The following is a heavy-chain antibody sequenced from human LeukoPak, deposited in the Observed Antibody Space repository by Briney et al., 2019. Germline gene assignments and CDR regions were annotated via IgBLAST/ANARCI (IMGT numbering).Heavy chain of an antibody. D-gene: IGHD6-13*01. V-gene: IGHV3-15*01. CDR3: TTGPAAAGVDY. Sequence: PGGSLRFSCGGSGFNFNNAWMTWVRQAPGKGLERVGRIRSTTDGGTTDYDAPVKGRFTISRDDSINTVFLEMNSLKTEDTGVYYCTTGPAAAGVDYWGQGTLVTVSS. J-gene: IGHJ4*02. CDR2: IRSTTDGGTT. CDR1: GFNFNNAW.